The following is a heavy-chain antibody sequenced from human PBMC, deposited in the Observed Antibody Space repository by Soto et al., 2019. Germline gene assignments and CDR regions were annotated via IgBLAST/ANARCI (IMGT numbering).Heavy chain of an antibody. Sequence: GGSLRLSCGASGFTFDDYAMSWVRQAPGRGLEWVSAISGSGGSTYYADSVKGRFTISRDNSKNTLYLQMNSLRAEDTAVYYCAKDILKQWLVEGVPRPFDYWGQGTLVTVSS. CDR2: ISGSGGST. J-gene: IGHJ4*02. CDR1: GFTFDDYA. D-gene: IGHD6-19*01. CDR3: AKDILKQWLVEGVPRPFDY. V-gene: IGHV3-23*01.